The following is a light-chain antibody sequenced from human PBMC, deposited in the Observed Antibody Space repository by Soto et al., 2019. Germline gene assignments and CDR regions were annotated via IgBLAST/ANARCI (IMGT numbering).Light chain of an antibody. Sequence: DIQMTQSPSTLSASVGDRVTITCRASQSIRSWLAWYQQKPGKAPKLLIYKESSLQSGVPSRFSGSGSETEFTLTISSLQPDDVATYFCQQYNTYPWTFGQVTKVEIK. V-gene: IGKV1-5*03. CDR2: KES. CDR3: QQYNTYPWT. CDR1: QSIRSW. J-gene: IGKJ1*01.